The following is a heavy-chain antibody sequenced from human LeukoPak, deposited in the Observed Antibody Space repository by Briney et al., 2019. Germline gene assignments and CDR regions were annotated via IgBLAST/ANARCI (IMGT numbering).Heavy chain of an antibody. CDR2: IYYSGSI. CDR1: GGSFSGYY. D-gene: IGHD2-8*01. Sequence: SETLSLTCAVYGGSFSGYYWSWIRQPPGKGLEWIGYIYYSGSISYNPSLKSRVTISVDTSKNQFSLKLSSVTAADTAVYFCARVGSYYDAFDIWGQGTMVTVSS. CDR3: ARVGSYYDAFDI. J-gene: IGHJ3*02. V-gene: IGHV4-59*01.